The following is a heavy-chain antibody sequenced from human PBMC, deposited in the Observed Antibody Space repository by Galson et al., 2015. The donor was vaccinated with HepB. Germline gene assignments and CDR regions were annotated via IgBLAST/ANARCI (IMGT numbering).Heavy chain of an antibody. V-gene: IGHV3-30*18. D-gene: IGHD2/OR15-2a*01. CDR3: AKEALMDYLSYFDY. CDR2: ISYDGSNK. Sequence: SLRLSCAASGFTFSSYGMHWVRQAPGKGLEWVAVISYDGSNKYYADSVKGRFTTSRDNSKNTLYLQMNSLRAEDTAVYYCAKEALMDYLSYFDYWGQGTLVTVSS. CDR1: GFTFSSYG. J-gene: IGHJ4*02.